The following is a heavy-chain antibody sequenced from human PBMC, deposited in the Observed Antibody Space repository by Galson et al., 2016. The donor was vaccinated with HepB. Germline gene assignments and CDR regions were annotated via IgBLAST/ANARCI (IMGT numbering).Heavy chain of an antibody. CDR3: ARGDYGDYGEGAFDI. J-gene: IGHJ3*02. D-gene: IGHD4-17*01. CDR1: GGSISSGSYF. V-gene: IGHV4-30-2*01. Sequence: TLSLTCTVSGGSISSGSYFWGWVRQHPGKGLEWIGYLFHSGSTHYNPSLERPVTISVDRSKNQFSLNLTSVTAADTAVYYCARGDYGDYGEGAFDIWGQGTMVTVSP. CDR2: LFHSGST.